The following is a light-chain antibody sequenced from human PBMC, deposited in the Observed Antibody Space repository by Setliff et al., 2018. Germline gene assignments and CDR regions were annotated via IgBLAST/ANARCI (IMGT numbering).Light chain of an antibody. J-gene: IGLJ1*01. CDR1: SSDVGGYGY. V-gene: IGLV2-14*01. Sequence: QSVLTQPPSASGSPGHSVTISCTGTSSDVGGYGYVSWYQQHPGKAPKIIIYEVNKRPSGVPDRFSGSKSGNTASLTITGLQAEDEADYHCSSYTSSSTLFGTGTKVTVL. CDR2: EVN. CDR3: SSYTSSSTL.